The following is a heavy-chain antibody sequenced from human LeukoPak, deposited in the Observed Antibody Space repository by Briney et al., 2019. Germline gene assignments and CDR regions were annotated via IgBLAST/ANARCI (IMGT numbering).Heavy chain of an antibody. V-gene: IGHV4-39*07. CDR2: GYYGGST. CDR1: GVSISSSSYY. CDR3: ARGGNGDSLYY. J-gene: IGHJ4*02. D-gene: IGHD4-17*01. Sequence: PSETLSLTCTVSGVSISSSSYYWGWLRQPPGKGLEWIGSGYYGGSTYYNPSLKSRVTISVDTSKNQFSLKLSSVTAADTAVYYCARGGNGDSLYYWGQGTLVTVSS.